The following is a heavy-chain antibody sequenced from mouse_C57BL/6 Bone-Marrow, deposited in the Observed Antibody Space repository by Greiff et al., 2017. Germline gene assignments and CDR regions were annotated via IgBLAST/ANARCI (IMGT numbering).Heavy chain of an antibody. CDR2: IWSGGST. CDR1: GFSLTSYG. Sequence: VKLVESGPGLVQPSQSLSITCTVSGFSLTSYGVHWVRQSPGKGLEWLGVIWSGGSTDYNAAFISRLSISKDNSKSQVFFRMNSLQADDTAIYYCARKRYDYYAMDYWGQGTSVTVSS. CDR3: ARKRYDYYAMDY. V-gene: IGHV2-2*01. J-gene: IGHJ4*01.